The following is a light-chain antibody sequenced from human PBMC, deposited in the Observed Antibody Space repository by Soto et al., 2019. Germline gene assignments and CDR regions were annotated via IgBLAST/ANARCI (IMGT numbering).Light chain of an antibody. CDR2: EVN. CDR1: SSDVGGYDY. J-gene: IGLJ3*02. CDR3: SSYTSISSWV. V-gene: IGLV2-14*01. Sequence: QSALTQPASVSGSPGQSITISCTGSSSDVGGYDYVSWYQQHPGKAPKLMIYEVNNRPSGVSNRFSGSKSGNTASLTISGLQAEDDADYYYSSYTSISSWVFGGGTKLTVL.